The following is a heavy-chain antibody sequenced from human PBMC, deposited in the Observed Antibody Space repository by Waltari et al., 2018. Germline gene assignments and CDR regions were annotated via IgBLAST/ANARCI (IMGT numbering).Heavy chain of an antibody. Sequence: EVKLVDSGGGLVQPGGSLSLSCAASGFRFSTNWMSWVRQAPGKGLEWVANIKEDGSEEYYVDSVKGRFTISRDNAKTSLYLQMNSLRVEDTAVYYCARDGDGYPDWGQGSLVIVSS. V-gene: IGHV3-7*01. CDR3: ARDGDGYPD. CDR2: IKEDGSEE. D-gene: IGHD5-12*01. J-gene: IGHJ4*02. CDR1: GFRFSTNW.